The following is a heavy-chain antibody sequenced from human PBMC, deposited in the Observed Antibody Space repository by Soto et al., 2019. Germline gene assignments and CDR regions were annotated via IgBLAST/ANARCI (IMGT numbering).Heavy chain of an antibody. Sequence: QLQLQESGSGLVKPSQTLSLTCAVSGGSISSGGYSWSWIRQPPGKGLEWIGYIYHSGSTYYNPSLKSRVTISVDRSKNQFSLKLSSVPAADTAVYYCARKVDTAMGINWFDPWGQGTLVTVSS. D-gene: IGHD5-18*01. CDR2: IYHSGST. V-gene: IGHV4-30-2*01. CDR3: ARKVDTAMGINWFDP. CDR1: GGSISSGGYS. J-gene: IGHJ5*02.